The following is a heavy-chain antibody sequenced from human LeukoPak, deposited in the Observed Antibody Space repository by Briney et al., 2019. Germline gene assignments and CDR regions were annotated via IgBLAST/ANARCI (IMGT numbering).Heavy chain of an antibody. J-gene: IGHJ6*02. CDR3: ARRTLGAEYGMDV. Sequence: SETLSLTCTVSGGSISSSSYYWGWIRQPPGKGLEWIGSIYYSGSTYYNPSLKSRVTISVDTSKNQFSLKLSSATAADAAVYYCARRTLGAEYGMDVWGQGTTVTVSS. CDR2: IYYSGST. CDR1: GGSISSSSYY. V-gene: IGHV4-39*01. D-gene: IGHD3-16*01.